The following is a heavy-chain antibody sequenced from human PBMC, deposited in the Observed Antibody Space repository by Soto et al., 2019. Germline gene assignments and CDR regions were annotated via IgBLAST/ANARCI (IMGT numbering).Heavy chain of an antibody. CDR3: ARALEMATIPGTYYYYGMDV. V-gene: IGHV4-30-4*01. Sequence: PSETLSLTCTVSGGSISSGDYYWSWIRQPPGKGLEWIGYIYYSGSTYYNPSLKSRVTISVDTSKNQFSLKLSSVTAADTAVYYCARALEMATIPGTYYYYGMDVWGQGTTVTVSS. CDR1: GGSISSGDYY. D-gene: IGHD5-12*01. J-gene: IGHJ6*02. CDR2: IYYSGST.